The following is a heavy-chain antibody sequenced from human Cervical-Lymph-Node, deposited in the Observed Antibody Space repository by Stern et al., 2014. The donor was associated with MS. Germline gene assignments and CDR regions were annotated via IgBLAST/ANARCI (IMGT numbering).Heavy chain of an antibody. CDR3: ARGLRGSYPFDY. D-gene: IGHD3-10*01. CDR2: ISYDGSKK. CDR1: GFAFNSYG. Sequence: VQLEESGGGVVQPEGSLRLSCAASGFAFNSYGMHWVRQAPGKRLEWVTVISYDGSKKFYADSVKGRFTISRDNSENTLYLQMNSLRPEDTAVYYCARGLRGSYPFDYWGQGTLVTVSS. J-gene: IGHJ4*02. V-gene: IGHV3-30*03.